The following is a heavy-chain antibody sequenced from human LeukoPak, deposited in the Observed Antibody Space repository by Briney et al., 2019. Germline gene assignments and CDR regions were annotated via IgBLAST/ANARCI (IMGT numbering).Heavy chain of an antibody. CDR2: TYYRSKWYN. V-gene: IGHV6-1*01. J-gene: IGHJ6*03. CDR3: ARERFIDYYYYYYMDV. Sequence: SQTLSLTYAISGDSVSSNSAAWNWIRQSPSRGLEWLRRTYYRSKWYNDYAVSVKSRITINPDTSKNQFSLQLNSVTPEDTAVYYCARERFIDYYYYYYMDVWGKGTTVTVSS. D-gene: IGHD3-16*01. CDR1: GDSVSSNSAA.